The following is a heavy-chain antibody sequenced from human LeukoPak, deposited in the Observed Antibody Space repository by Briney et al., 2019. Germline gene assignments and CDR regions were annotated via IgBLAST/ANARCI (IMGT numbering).Heavy chain of an antibody. CDR1: GFTFDDYG. Sequence: GGSLRLSCAASGFTFDDYGMSWVRQAPGKGLEWVSGINWNGGSTGYVDSVKGRFTISRDNAKNSLYLQMNSLRGEDTALYYCARDRSGSWYGPWDYWGQGTLVIVSS. D-gene: IGHD6-13*01. CDR3: ARDRSGSWYGPWDY. CDR2: INWNGGST. V-gene: IGHV3-20*04. J-gene: IGHJ4*02.